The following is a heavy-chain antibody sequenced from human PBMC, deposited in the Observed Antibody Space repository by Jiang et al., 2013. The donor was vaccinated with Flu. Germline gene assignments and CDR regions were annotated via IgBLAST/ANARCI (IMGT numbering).Heavy chain of an antibody. CDR3: ARGCCNSGTSNWFDR. V-gene: IGHV4-30-2*01. D-gene: IGHD3-10*01. CDR1: GGSISSDTDS. Sequence: SLTCTVSGGSISSDTDSWTWIRQPPGKGLEWIGYIYQTGSTYYNPSLKSRVTISMDMSKNQFSLNLKSVTAADTAVYYCARGCCNSGTSNWFDRWGQGTLVTVSS. CDR2: IYQTGST. J-gene: IGHJ5*02.